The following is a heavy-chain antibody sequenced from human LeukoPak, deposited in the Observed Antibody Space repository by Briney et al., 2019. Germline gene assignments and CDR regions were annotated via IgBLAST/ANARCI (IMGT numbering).Heavy chain of an antibody. CDR1: GDSVSSNSAA. V-gene: IGHV6-1*01. CDR3: AGAIDDSSGDAFDI. D-gene: IGHD3-22*01. J-gene: IGHJ3*02. Sequence: SQTPSLTCAISGDSVSSNSAAWNWIRQSPSRGLEWLGRTYHRSKWYNDYAVSVKSRITINPDTSKNQFSLQLNSVTPEDTAVYYCAGAIDDSSGDAFDIWGQGTMVTVSS. CDR2: TYHRSKWYN.